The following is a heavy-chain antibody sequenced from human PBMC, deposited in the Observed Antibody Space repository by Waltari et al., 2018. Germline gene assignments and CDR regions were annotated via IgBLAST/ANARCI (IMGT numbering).Heavy chain of an antibody. CDR3: ARGSYSSSWFNLKAFHI. Sequence: QVQLLQSGAEVKKPGSSVKVSCKASGGSFRNYAISWVRQAPGQGLEWMGVIIPRFGKTNYAQKFQGRLTITADESTTIAYMDLSSLRFEDTAVYYCARGSYSSSWFNLKAFHIWGQGTMVTVSS. CDR2: IIPRFGKT. V-gene: IGHV1-69*01. CDR1: GGSFRNYA. D-gene: IGHD6-13*01. J-gene: IGHJ3*02.